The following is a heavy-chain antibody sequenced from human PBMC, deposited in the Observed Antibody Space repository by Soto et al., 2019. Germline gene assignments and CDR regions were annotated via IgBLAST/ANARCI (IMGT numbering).Heavy chain of an antibody. CDR2: IRSKANSYAT. Sequence: EVQLVESGGGLVQPGGSLKLSCAASGFTFSGSAMHWVRQASGKGLEWVGRIRSKANSYATAYAASVKGRFTISRDDSKNTAYLKMNSLKTEDTAVYYCTSLGYCSGGSCPPVDYWGQGTLVTVSS. V-gene: IGHV3-73*01. J-gene: IGHJ4*02. D-gene: IGHD2-15*01. CDR1: GFTFSGSA. CDR3: TSLGYCSGGSCPPVDY.